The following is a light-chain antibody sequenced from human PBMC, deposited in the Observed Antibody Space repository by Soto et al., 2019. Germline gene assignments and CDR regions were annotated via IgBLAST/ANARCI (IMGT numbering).Light chain of an antibody. J-gene: IGKJ5*01. Sequence: QLPPPPSSLSASVGPSATIPCRASQGISSYVAWYQQKPGKAPKLLIYAASTLQSGVPSRFSGSGSGTDFTLTISSLQSEDFALYYCQQYNKWPLITFGQGTRLEIK. V-gene: IGKV1-9*01. CDR2: AAS. CDR3: QQYNKWPLIT. CDR1: QGISSY.